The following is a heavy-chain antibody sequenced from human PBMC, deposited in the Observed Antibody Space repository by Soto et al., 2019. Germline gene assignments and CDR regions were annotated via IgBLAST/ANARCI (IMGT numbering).Heavy chain of an antibody. D-gene: IGHD3-16*01. CDR3: ARHDYPVDY. V-gene: IGHV1-18*01. CDR2: ISDYNGNT. J-gene: IGHJ4*02. CDR1: GYTFTSYG. Sequence: QVQLVQSGAEVKKPGASVKVSCKASGYTFTSYGISWVRQAPGQGLEWMGWISDYNGNTNYAQKIQGRVTMTTDKAMSTDYMEPRSLRSEDRTVYFFARHDYPVDYEAQGTLVTVSS.